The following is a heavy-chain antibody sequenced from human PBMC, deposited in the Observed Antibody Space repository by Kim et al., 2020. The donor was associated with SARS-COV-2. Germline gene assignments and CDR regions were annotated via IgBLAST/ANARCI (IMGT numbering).Heavy chain of an antibody. J-gene: IGHJ6*02. Sequence: KYYADSVESRFTISRTNSKNTLYLQMNSLEAEDTAVYYWARGIVSYYGMDVWGQGTTVTVSS. D-gene: IGHD2-15*01. CDR3: ARGIVSYYGMDV. V-gene: IGHV3-30*01. CDR2: K.